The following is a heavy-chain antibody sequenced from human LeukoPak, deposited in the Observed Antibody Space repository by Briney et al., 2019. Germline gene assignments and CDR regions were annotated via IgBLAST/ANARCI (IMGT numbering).Heavy chain of an antibody. CDR1: GGSISSYY. V-gene: IGHV4-4*07. CDR2: IYTSGST. J-gene: IGHJ4*02. Sequence: SETLSLTCTVSGGSISSYYWSWIRRPAGKGLEWIGRIYTSGSTNYNPSLKSRVTMSVDTSKNQFSLKLSSVTAADTAVYYCARDYDILTGSLFDYWGQGTLATVSS. CDR3: ARDYDILTGSLFDY. D-gene: IGHD3-9*01.